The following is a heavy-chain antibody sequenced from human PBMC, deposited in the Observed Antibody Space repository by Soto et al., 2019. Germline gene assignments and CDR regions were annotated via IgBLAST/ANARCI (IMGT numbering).Heavy chain of an antibody. CDR2: IYYSGST. D-gene: IGHD3-10*01. CDR3: ARMKSLLWFGELSYYYGMDV. V-gene: IGHV4-39*01. J-gene: IGHJ6*02. Sequence: SETLSLTCTVSGGSISSSSYYWGWIRQPPGKGLEWIGSIYYSGSTYYNPSLKSRVTISVDTSKNQFSLKLSSVTAADTAVYYCARMKSLLWFGELSYYYGMDVWGQGTTVTVSS. CDR1: GGSISSSSYY.